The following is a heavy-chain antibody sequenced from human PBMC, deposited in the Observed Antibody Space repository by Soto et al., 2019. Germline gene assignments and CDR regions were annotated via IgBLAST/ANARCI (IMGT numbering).Heavy chain of an antibody. D-gene: IGHD2-15*01. CDR2: IYYSGST. CDR1: GGSISSSSYY. J-gene: IGHJ5*02. Sequence: SETLSLTCTVSGGSISSSSYYWGWIRQPPGKGLEWIGSIYYSGSTYYNPSLKSRVTISVDTSKNQFSLKLSSVTAADTAVYYCARRVEWWRHRGSWFDPWGQGTLVTVSS. CDR3: ARRVEWWRHRGSWFDP. V-gene: IGHV4-39*01.